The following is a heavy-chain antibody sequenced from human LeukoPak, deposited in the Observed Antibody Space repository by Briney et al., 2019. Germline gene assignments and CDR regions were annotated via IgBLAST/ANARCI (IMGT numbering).Heavy chain of an antibody. J-gene: IGHJ4*02. CDR1: GYTFTSYG. D-gene: IGHD4-17*01. CDR3: ARDRRYGDYGYYFDY. Sequence: GASVKVSCKASGYTFTSYGISWVRQAPGQGLEWMGWISAYNGNTNYAQKLQGRVTMTTDTSTSTAYMELRSLRSDDTAVYYCARDRRYGDYGYYFDYWGQGTLVTVSS. V-gene: IGHV1-18*01. CDR2: ISAYNGNT.